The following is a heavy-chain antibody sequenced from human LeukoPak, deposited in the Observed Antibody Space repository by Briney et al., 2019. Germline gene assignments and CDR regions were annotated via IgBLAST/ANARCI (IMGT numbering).Heavy chain of an antibody. Sequence: GGSLRLSCVVSGFTFSDAWMSWVRQAPGKGLEWVGRIKSKADGGTTDYPAPVKGRFTISRDDSKNTLYLQMNSLRAEDTAVYYCVRIARYGDHGDYSYHYGMDVWGQGTTVTVSS. CDR3: VRIARYGDHGDYSYHYGMDV. CDR2: IKSKADGGTT. J-gene: IGHJ6*02. CDR1: GFTFSDAW. V-gene: IGHV3-15*01. D-gene: IGHD4-17*01.